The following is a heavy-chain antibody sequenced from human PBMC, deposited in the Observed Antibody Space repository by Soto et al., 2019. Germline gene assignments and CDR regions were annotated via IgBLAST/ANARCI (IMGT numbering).Heavy chain of an antibody. Sequence: GGSLRLSCVASGFTFSSFGIHWVRQAPGKGLEWVAVITYDGSNKYYADSVKGRFTISRDNSKNTLYLQMNSLRAEDTAVYYCAKTHYNGMIYAMNYFQHWGQGTLVTVSS. CDR1: GFTFSSFG. J-gene: IGHJ1*01. CDR3: AKTHYNGMIYAMNYFQH. CDR2: ITYDGSNK. D-gene: IGHD2-8*01. V-gene: IGHV3-30*18.